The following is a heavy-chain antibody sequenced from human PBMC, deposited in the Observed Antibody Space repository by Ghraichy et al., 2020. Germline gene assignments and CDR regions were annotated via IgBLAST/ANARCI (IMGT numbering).Heavy chain of an antibody. Sequence: SVKVSCKASGGTFSSYAISWVRQAPGQGLEWMGGIIPIFGTANYAQKFQGGVTITADESTSTAYMELSSLRSEDTAVYYCARAVVVVAATLLMDVWGQGTTVTVSS. CDR2: IIPIFGTA. J-gene: IGHJ6*02. V-gene: IGHV1-69*13. D-gene: IGHD2-15*01. CDR1: GGTFSSYA. CDR3: ARAVVVVAATLLMDV.